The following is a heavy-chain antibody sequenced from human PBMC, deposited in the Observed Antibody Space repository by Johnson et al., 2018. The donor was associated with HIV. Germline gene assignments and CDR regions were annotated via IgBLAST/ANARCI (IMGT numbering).Heavy chain of an antibody. CDR3: ARGSRYTHDNDDVYLLQAFDI. V-gene: IGHV3-30*19. Sequence: QVQLVESGGGVVQPGGSLRLSCAASGFTFSSYGMHWVRQAPGKGLEWVAVISYDGSDKYYAASVKGRFTISRDSSKNTLYLQMNTVRADDTAVYYGARGSRYTHDNDDVYLLQAFDIWCQGTMVTVSS. CDR2: ISYDGSDK. CDR1: GFTFSSYG. J-gene: IGHJ3*02. D-gene: IGHD3-16*01.